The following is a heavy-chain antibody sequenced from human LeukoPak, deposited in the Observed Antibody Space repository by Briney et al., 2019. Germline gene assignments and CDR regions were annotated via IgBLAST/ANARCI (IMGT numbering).Heavy chain of an antibody. V-gene: IGHV3-11*06. CDR1: GFTFSDYY. CDR3: ARVAAAGIGAFDI. Sequence: GGSLRLSCAASGFTFSDYYMSWIRQAPGKGLEWVSYISSSSSYTNYADSVKGRFTISRDNAKNSLYLQMNSLRAEGTAVYYCARVAAAGIGAFDIWGQGTMVTVSS. CDR2: ISSSSSYT. D-gene: IGHD6-13*01. J-gene: IGHJ3*02.